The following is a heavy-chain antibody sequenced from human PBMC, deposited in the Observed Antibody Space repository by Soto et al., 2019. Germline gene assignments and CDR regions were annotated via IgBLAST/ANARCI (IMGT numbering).Heavy chain of an antibody. V-gene: IGHV1-69*13. D-gene: IGHD6-6*01. CDR3: ARGNRDWYSSSIEGDWFDP. CDR2: IIPIFGTA. Sequence: GASVKVSCKASGGTFSSYAISWVRQAPGQGLEWMGGIIPIFGTANYAKKCQGRVTITADESTSTAYMELSSLRSEDTAVYYCARGNRDWYSSSIEGDWFDPWGQGTLVTVS. J-gene: IGHJ5*02. CDR1: GGTFSSYA.